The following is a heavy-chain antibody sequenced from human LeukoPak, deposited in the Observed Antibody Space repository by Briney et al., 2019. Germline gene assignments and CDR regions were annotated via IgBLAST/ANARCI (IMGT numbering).Heavy chain of an antibody. J-gene: IGHJ3*02. Sequence: GGSLRLSCAASGFTFSSYSMNWVRQAPGEGLEWVSYISSSSSTIFYADSVKRRFTIYRDHAKRSINLQMSSLRVEDTAVYYCASSKRGTYRFDAYDIWGQGTMVTVSS. V-gene: IGHV3-48*01. CDR1: GFTFSSYS. CDR2: ISSSSSTI. CDR3: ASSKRGTYRFDAYDI. D-gene: IGHD3-16*02.